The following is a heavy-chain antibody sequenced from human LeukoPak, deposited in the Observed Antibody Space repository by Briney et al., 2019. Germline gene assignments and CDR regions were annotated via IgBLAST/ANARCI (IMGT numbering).Heavy chain of an antibody. CDR2: IYYNGNT. J-gene: IGHJ2*01. V-gene: IGHV4-59*01. CDR3: ARDRWFGPYFDL. D-gene: IGHD3-10*01. Sequence: PSETLSLTCTVSGGSISSYYWSWIRQPPGKGLEWIGYIYYNGNTNYNPSLKSRLTISVDTSKNQFSLKLSSVTAADTAVYYCARDRWFGPYFDLWGRGTLVTVSS. CDR1: GGSISSYY.